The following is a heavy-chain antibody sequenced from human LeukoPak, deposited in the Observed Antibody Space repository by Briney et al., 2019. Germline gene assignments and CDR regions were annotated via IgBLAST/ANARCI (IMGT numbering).Heavy chain of an antibody. D-gene: IGHD6-13*01. CDR2: MNPNSGNT. Sequence: ASVKVSCEASGYTFTSYDINWVRQATGQGLEWMGWMNPNSGNTGYAQKFQGRVTITRNTSISTAYMELSSLRSEDTAVYYCARGYSSWDHYDYWGQGTLVTVSS. J-gene: IGHJ4*02. V-gene: IGHV1-8*03. CDR1: GYTFTSYD. CDR3: ARGYSSWDHYDY.